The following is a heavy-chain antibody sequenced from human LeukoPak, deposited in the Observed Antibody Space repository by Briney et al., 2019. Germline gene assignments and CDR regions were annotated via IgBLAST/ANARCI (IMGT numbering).Heavy chain of an antibody. Sequence: GASVKVSCKASGYTFTGYYMHWVRQAPGQGLEWMGWINPNSGGTNYAQKFQGRVTMTRDTSISTAYMELSRLRSDDTAVYYCARDWGYYYDSSGYFNWFDPWGQGTLVTVSS. CDR3: ARDWGYYYDSSGYFNWFDP. J-gene: IGHJ5*02. V-gene: IGHV1-2*02. D-gene: IGHD3-22*01. CDR2: INPNSGGT. CDR1: GYTFTGYY.